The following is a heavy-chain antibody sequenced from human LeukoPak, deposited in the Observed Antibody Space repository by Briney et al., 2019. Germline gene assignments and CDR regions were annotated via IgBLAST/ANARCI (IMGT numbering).Heavy chain of an antibody. Sequence: GGSLRLSCAASGFTFSSYGMSWVRQAPGKGLEWVSAISGSGGSTYYADSVKGRFTISRDNSKNTLYLQMNSLRAEDTAVYYCARDGSGYDILTGYHDNWFDPWGQGTLVTVSS. V-gene: IGHV3-23*01. CDR2: ISGSGGST. CDR3: ARDGSGYDILTGYHDNWFDP. J-gene: IGHJ5*02. CDR1: GFTFSSYG. D-gene: IGHD3-9*01.